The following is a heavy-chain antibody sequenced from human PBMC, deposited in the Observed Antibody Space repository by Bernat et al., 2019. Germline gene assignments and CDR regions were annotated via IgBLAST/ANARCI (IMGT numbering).Heavy chain of an antibody. Sequence: QVQLVEFGGALAKPGGSLRPPCAASGFTFSDYYMSWLRQAPGKGLEWVSYISSISTCTNRADSQKDRYTIARDNAKNSLYLQMNSLRAEDSAVYYCAGVPQWSSGLAYYFDYWGQGTLVTVSS. CDR2: ISSISTCT. CDR3: AGVPQWSSGLAYYFDY. D-gene: IGHD6-19*01. V-gene: IGHV3-11*06. J-gene: IGHJ4*02. CDR1: GFTFSDYY.